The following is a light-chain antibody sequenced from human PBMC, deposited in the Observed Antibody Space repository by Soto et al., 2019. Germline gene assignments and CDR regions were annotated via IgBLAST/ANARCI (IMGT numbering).Light chain of an antibody. CDR2: QDS. V-gene: IGLV3-1*01. CDR1: KLGDKY. J-gene: IGLJ2*01. CDR3: QAWDSSTVV. Sequence: SYELTQPPSVSVSPGQTASITCSGDKLGDKYACWYQQKPGQSPVLVIYQDSKRPSGIAERFSGSNSGNTATLTIGGTQAMDEADYYCQAWDSSTVVFGGGTKLTVL.